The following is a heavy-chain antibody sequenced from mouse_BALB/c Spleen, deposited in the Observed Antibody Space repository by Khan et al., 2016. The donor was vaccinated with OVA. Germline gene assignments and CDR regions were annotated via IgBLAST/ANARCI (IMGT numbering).Heavy chain of an antibody. CDR1: GYSITSEYA. CDR3: TRKDYYDYDPFTY. D-gene: IGHD2-4*01. J-gene: IGHJ3*01. Sequence: EVQLQESGPGLVKPSQSLSLTCTVTGYSITSEYAWNWIRHFPGNKLEWMGYINYSGNTRYNPSLKSRISITRDTSKNQFFLQLNSVTTEDTATYYGTRKDYYDYDPFTYWGQGTLVTVSA. V-gene: IGHV3-2*02. CDR2: INYSGNT.